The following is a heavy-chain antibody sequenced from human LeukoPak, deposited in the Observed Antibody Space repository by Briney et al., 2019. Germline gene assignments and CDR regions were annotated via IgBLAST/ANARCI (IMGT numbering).Heavy chain of an antibody. CDR3: ASISSGYYSLFDY. CDR2: IYYSGST. J-gene: IGHJ4*02. CDR1: GGSFSGYY. V-gene: IGHV4-34*01. D-gene: IGHD3-22*01. Sequence: SETLSLTCAVYGGSFSGYYWSWIRQPPGKGLEWIGSIYYSGSTYYNPSLKSRVTISVDTSKNQFSLKLSSVTAADTAVYYCASISSGYYSLFDYWGQGTLVTVSS.